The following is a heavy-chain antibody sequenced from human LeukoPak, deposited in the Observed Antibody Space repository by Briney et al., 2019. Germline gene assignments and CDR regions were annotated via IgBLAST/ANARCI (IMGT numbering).Heavy chain of an antibody. CDR1: GFTFSSYW. J-gene: IGHJ1*01. CDR2: ISSDGSST. CDR3: ARDSSYYSDSSGYQYFHY. V-gene: IGHV3-74*01. Sequence: GGSLRLSCAASGFTFSSYWMHWVRQAPGKGLVWVSRISSDGSSTSYADSVKGRFTISRDNAKNTLYLQMNSLRAEDTAVYYCARDSSYYSDSSGYQYFHYWGQGTLVTVSS. D-gene: IGHD3-22*01.